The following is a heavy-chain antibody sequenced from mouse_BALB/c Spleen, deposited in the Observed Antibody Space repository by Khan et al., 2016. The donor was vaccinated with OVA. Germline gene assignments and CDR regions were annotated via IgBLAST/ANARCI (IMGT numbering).Heavy chain of an antibody. V-gene: IGHV1S137*01. CDR3: ARGGEGNRFLY. CDR1: GYTFTDFT. J-gene: IGHJ3*01. Sequence: QVQLKESGAELVRPGVSVKISCKGSGYTFTDFTMHWVKQSHAMSLEWIGVISTYYGDADYNQKFKGKATMTVDKSSNTAYMDLARLTSEDSAIYSWARGGEGNRFLYWGQGTLVTVSA. CDR2: ISTYYGDA.